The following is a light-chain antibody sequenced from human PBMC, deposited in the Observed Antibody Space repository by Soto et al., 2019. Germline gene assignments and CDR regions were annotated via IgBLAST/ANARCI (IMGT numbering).Light chain of an antibody. CDR2: DAS. CDR1: QSVSSY. Sequence: EIVFTQSPAPLSLSPGERATLSCRASQSVSSYLAWYQQKPGQAPRLLIYDASNRATGIPARFSGSGSGTDFTLTISSLEPEDFAVYYCQQRSNWRGTFGQGTRLEIK. V-gene: IGKV3-11*01. J-gene: IGKJ5*01. CDR3: QQRSNWRGT.